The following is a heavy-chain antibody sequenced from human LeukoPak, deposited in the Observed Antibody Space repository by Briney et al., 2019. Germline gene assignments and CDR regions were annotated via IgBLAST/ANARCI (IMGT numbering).Heavy chain of an antibody. D-gene: IGHD3-10*01. J-gene: IGHJ5*02. Sequence: KTSETLSLTCTVSGGSISSYYWSWLRQPPGKGLEWIGYIYYSGSTNYNPSPKSRVTISVDTSRTQFSLKLSSVTAADTAVYYCARQGFDAWIDPWGQGTLVTVSS. V-gene: IGHV4-59*08. CDR3: ARQGFDAWIDP. CDR1: GGSISSYY. CDR2: IYYSGST.